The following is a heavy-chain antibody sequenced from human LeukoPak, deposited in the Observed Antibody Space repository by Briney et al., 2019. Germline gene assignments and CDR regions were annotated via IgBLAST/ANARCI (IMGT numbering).Heavy chain of an antibody. J-gene: IGHJ3*02. CDR1: GFTFSHYL. Sequence: GGSLRLSCAASGFTFSHYLMHWVRQAPGKGLVWVSRINSDESNTNSYADSVKGRFIISRDNAKNTLYLQMNSLKAEDTAVYFCGRGGNGIDIWGQGTTVIVSS. CDR3: GRGGNGIDI. D-gene: IGHD2-8*01. CDR2: INSDESNT. V-gene: IGHV3-74*01.